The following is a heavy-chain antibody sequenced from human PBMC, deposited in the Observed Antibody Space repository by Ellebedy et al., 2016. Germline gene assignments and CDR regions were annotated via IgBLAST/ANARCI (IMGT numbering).Heavy chain of an antibody. D-gene: IGHD1-26*01. J-gene: IGHJ4*02. CDR1: GFSVSSNY. Sequence: GGSLRLSCVVSGFSVSSNYLSWVRQAPGKGLEWVSYISNNNSGSTIYYADSVKGRFTISRDNARNAVYLEMNSLRAEDTAVYYCARRVGFDSWGQGTLVTVSS. CDR2: ISNNNSGSTI. CDR3: ARRVGFDS. V-gene: IGHV3-11*01.